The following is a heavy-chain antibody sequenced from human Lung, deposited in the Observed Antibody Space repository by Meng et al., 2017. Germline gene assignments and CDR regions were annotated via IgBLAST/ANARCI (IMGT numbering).Heavy chain of an antibody. Sequence: QLQLQESGPGLVKPSETLSLTCTVSGGSISSSSYYWGWIRQPPGKGLEWIGSIYYSGRTYYKPSLKSRVTISVDTSKNQFSLKLSSVTAADTAVYYCAEDSRGYNYGFDQWGQGTRVTCSS. D-gene: IGHD5-18*01. CDR3: AEDSRGYNYGFDQ. J-gene: IGHJ4*02. V-gene: IGHV4-39*01. CDR2: IYYSGRT. CDR1: GGSISSSSYY.